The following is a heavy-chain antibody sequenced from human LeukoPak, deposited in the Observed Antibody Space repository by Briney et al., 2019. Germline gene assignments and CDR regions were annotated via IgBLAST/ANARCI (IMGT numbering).Heavy chain of an antibody. J-gene: IGHJ4*02. Sequence: GASVKVSCKASGYTFTGYYMHWVRQAPGQGLEWMGWINPNSGGTNYAQKFQGRVTMTRDTSISTAYMELSRLRSDDTAVYYRARDSYSSGSNGDFDYWGQGTLVTVSS. CDR1: GYTFTGYY. CDR3: ARDSYSSGSNGDFDY. D-gene: IGHD6-19*01. CDR2: INPNSGGT. V-gene: IGHV1-2*02.